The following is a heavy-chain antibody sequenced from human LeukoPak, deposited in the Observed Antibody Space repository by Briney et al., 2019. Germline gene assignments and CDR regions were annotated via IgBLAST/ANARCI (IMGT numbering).Heavy chain of an antibody. J-gene: IGHJ3*02. CDR2: IYYSGGT. D-gene: IGHD1-1*01. V-gene: IGHV4-59*08. Sequence: PSETLSLTCTVSGGSMSPFYWSWIRQSPGKGLEWIGSIYYSGGTNYNPSLKSRVTISVDTSKHQFSLELSSVTAADTAVYYCAVNSTKHTFDIWGQGTMVTVSS. CDR3: AVNSTKHTFDI. CDR1: GGSMSPFY.